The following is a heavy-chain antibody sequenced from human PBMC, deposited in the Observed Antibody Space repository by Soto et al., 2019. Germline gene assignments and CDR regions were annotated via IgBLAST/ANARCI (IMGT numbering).Heavy chain of an antibody. CDR1: GFTVSSNY. J-gene: IGHJ4*02. CDR2: IYSGGST. Sequence: GGSLRLSCAASGFTVSSNYMSWVRQAPGKGLEWVSVIYSGGSTYYADSVKGRFTISRDNSKNTLYLQMNSLRAEDTAVYYCLRCSSTSCYAGVDYWGQGTLVTVSS. CDR3: LRCSSTSCYAGVDY. D-gene: IGHD2-2*01. V-gene: IGHV3-66*01.